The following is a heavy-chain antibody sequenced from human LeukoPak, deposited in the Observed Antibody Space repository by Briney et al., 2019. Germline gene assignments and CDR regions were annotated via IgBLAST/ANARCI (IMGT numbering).Heavy chain of an antibody. D-gene: IGHD3-10*01. CDR2: IHYSGTT. CDR1: GGSISSTSYY. J-gene: IGHJ4*02. CDR3: ARDGGYGSGSAL. V-gene: IGHV4-39*07. Sequence: SETLSLTCTVSGGSISSTSYYWGWIRQPPGKGLEWIGSIHYSGTTYYNPSLKSRVTISLDTSKNQFSLKLSSVTAADTAVYYCARDGGYGSGSALWGQGTLITVSS.